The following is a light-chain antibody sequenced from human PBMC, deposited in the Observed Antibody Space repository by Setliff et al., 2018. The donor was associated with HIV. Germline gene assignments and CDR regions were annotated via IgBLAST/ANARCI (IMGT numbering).Light chain of an antibody. V-gene: IGLV2-14*03. Sequence: QSALTQPASVSGSPGQSTTISCTGTSSDIGTYNYVSWYQQHPGKAPKLMIYDVSNRPSGVSARFSGSKSVSTASLTISGLQSEDEADYCCSCSSTYSSSRSVVVFGGG. CDR1: SSDIGTYNY. CDR2: DVS. CDR3: SCSSTYSSSRSVVV. J-gene: IGLJ3*02.